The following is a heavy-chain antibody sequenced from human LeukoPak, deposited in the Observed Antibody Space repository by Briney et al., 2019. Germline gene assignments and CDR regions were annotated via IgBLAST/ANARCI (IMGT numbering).Heavy chain of an antibody. D-gene: IGHD3-3*01. CDR1: GFTFSSYS. J-gene: IGHJ4*02. V-gene: IGHV3-21*01. CDR3: ARDSSLRFLEWLLGYFDY. CDR2: ISSSSSYI. Sequence: PGGSLRLSCAASGFTFSSYSMNWVRQAPGKGREWVSSISSSSSYIYYADSVKGRFTISRDNAKNSLYLQMNSLRAEDTAVYYCARDSSLRFLEWLLGYFDYWGQGTLVTVSS.